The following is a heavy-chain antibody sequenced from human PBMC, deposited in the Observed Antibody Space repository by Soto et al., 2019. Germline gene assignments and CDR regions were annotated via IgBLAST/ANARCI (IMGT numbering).Heavy chain of an antibody. CDR1: GFTFGDHY. CDR3: HGYGY. J-gene: IGHJ4*02. D-gene: IGHD5-12*01. V-gene: IGHV3-72*01. Sequence: GGSLRLSCAVSGFTFGDHYMDWVRQAPGKGLEWIGRIRNKAHSYSTTYAASVKGRLIISRDDSKNSVYLQMSSLRAEDTAVYYCHGYGYWGQGTLVTVSS. CDR2: IRNKAHSYST.